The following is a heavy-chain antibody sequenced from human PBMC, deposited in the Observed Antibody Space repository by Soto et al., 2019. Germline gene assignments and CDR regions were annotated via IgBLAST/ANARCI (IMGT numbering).Heavy chain of an antibody. J-gene: IGHJ6*04. V-gene: IGHV3-7*01. Sequence: EVQLVESGGGLVQPGGSLRLSCAASGFTSSIYWMTWVRQAPGKGLEWVANIKQDGSEKNYVDSVKGRFTISRDNANNALFLQMNSLRAEDAALYYCARCRGCGGGSCSNVDVWGKGTTVTFSS. CDR3: ARCRGCGGGSCSNVDV. CDR1: GFTSSIYW. CDR2: IKQDGSEK. D-gene: IGHD2-15*01.